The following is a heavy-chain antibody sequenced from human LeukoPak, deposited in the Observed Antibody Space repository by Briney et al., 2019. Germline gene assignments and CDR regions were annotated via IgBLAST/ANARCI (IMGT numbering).Heavy chain of an antibody. Sequence: GGSLRLSCVGSGFTSTKYFLTWVRQAPGKGLEWVSEISTSGSSTYYADSVKVRFTISRDNSKNTLYLQMNSLRIEDTAVYYCAKETEYSDLGSFDKGLDHWGQGTLVTVSS. D-gene: IGHD3-10*01. CDR1: GFTSTKYF. J-gene: IGHJ4*02. CDR3: AKETEYSDLGSFDKGLDH. CDR2: ISTSGSST. V-gene: IGHV3-23*01.